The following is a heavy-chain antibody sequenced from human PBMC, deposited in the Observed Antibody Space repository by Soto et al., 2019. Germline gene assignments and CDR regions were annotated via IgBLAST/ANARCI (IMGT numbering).Heavy chain of an antibody. CDR1: GFTFSSYG. V-gene: IGHV3-33*01. D-gene: IGHD6-19*01. J-gene: IGHJ4*02. CDR3: ARAIQPRIAVAGSDY. Sequence: ESGGGVVQPGRSLRLSCAASGFTFSSYGMHWVRQAPGKGLEWVAVIWYDGSNKYYADSVKGRFTISRDNSKNTLYLQMNSLRAEDTAVYYCARAIQPRIAVAGSDYWGQGTLVTVSS. CDR2: IWYDGSNK.